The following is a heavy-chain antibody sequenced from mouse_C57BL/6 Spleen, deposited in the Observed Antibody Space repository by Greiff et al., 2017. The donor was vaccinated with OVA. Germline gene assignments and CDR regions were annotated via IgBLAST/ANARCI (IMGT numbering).Heavy chain of an antibody. J-gene: IGHJ3*01. V-gene: IGHV1-55*01. CDR1: GYTFTSYW. Sequence: QVQLQQPGAELVKPGASVKMSCKASGYTFTSYWITWVKQRPGQGLEWIGDIYPGSGSTNYNEKFKSKATLTVDTSSSTAYMQLSSLTSEDSAVYDCARHYGSSSAWFAYWGQGTLVTVSA. D-gene: IGHD1-1*01. CDR2: IYPGSGST. CDR3: ARHYGSSSAWFAY.